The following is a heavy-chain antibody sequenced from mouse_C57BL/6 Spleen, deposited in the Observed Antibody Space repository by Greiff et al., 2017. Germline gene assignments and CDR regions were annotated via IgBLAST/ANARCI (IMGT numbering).Heavy chain of an antibody. V-gene: IGHV1-50*01. D-gene: IGHD2-1*01. CDR2: IDPSDSYT. J-gene: IGHJ3*01. CDR3: AIYYIAY. CDR1: GYTFTSYW. Sequence: QVQLKEPGAELVKPGASVKLSCKASGYTFTSYWMQWVKQRPGQGLEWIGEIDPSDSYTNYNQKFKGKATLTVDTSSSTAYMQLSSLTSEDSAVYYCAIYYIAYWGQGTLVTVSA.